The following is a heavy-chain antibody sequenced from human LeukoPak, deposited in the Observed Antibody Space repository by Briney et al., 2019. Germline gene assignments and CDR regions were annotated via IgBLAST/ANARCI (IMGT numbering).Heavy chain of an antibody. CDR3: ARDLSPEVVATSSHFDAWDI. D-gene: IGHD2-2*01. V-gene: IGHV3-74*01. Sequence: GGSLRLSCAASGFTFSSYWMHWVRQAPGKGLVWVSRINSDGSSTSYADSVKGRFTISRDNAKNSLYLQMDSLRAEDTALYYCARDLSPEVVATSSHFDAWDIWGQGTRVAVSS. CDR1: GFTFSSYW. CDR2: INSDGSST. J-gene: IGHJ3*02.